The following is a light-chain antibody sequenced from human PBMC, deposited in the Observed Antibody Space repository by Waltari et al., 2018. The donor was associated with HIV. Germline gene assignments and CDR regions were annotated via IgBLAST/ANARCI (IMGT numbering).Light chain of an antibody. Sequence: EIVLTQSPATLSLSPGERATLSCRASQSVSSYLAWYQQKPGQAPRLLIYDASNRATGIPARFSGSGSGTDFTLTISSLEPEDFALYYCQQRSNWWTFGQGTRVEIK. J-gene: IGKJ1*01. CDR1: QSVSSY. CDR2: DAS. CDR3: QQRSNWWT. V-gene: IGKV3-11*01.